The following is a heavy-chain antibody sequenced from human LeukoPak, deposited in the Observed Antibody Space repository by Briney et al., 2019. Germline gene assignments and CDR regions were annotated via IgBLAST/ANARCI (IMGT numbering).Heavy chain of an antibody. D-gene: IGHD1-14*01. J-gene: IGHJ2*01. Sequence: PSETLSLTCTVSGGSISPYYWNWIRQPPGKGLEWIGYVYYRGITNYNSSLKSRVTISVDTANNRFSLKLSSVTAADTAVYYCARPHAGGGLTEDDWYFDLWGRGTLVTVSS. CDR2: VYYRGIT. CDR1: GGSISPYY. V-gene: IGHV4-59*01. CDR3: ARPHAGGGLTEDDWYFDL.